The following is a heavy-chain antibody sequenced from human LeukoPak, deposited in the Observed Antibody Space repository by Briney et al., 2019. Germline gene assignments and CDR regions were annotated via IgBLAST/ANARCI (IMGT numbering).Heavy chain of an antibody. J-gene: IGHJ4*02. V-gene: IGHV3-13*01. CDR3: ARAPRGSGYADY. CDR1: GFTFGTYD. Sequence: PGGSLRLSCAASGFTFGTYDMHWARQATGKGLEWVAAIGTAGDTYYPDSVKGRFTISRENAKNSLYLQMNSLRGGDTAVYYCARAPRGSGYADYWGQGTLVTVSS. D-gene: IGHD5-12*01. CDR2: IGTAGDT.